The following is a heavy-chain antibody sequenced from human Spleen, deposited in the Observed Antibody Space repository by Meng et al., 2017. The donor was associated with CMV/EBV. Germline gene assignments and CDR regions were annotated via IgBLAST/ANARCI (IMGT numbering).Heavy chain of an antibody. J-gene: IGHJ4*02. D-gene: IGHD6-6*01. CDR3: SSRAARGTFDY. V-gene: IGHV1-69*05. Sequence: SVKVSCKASGYTFTGYYMHWVRQAPGQGLEWMGGIIPIFGTANYAQKFQGRVTITTDESTSTAYMELSSLRSEDTAVYYCSSRAARGTFDYWGQGTLVTVSS. CDR2: IIPIFGTA. CDR1: GYTFTGYY.